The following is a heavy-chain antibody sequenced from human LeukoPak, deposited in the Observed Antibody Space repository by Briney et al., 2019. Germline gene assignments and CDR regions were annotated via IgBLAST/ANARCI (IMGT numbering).Heavy chain of an antibody. D-gene: IGHD3-9*01. CDR1: GFTFSSHD. J-gene: IGHJ4*02. Sequence: GGSLRLSCAASGFTFSSHDMHWVRQAPGKGLEWVAIISNDGSYKNYADSVKGRYTVSRDSSDNTLFLQMSSLRVEDTAIYYCTNRRYLDYWGQGTLVTVSS. CDR3: TNRRYLDY. CDR2: ISNDGSYK. V-gene: IGHV3-30*18.